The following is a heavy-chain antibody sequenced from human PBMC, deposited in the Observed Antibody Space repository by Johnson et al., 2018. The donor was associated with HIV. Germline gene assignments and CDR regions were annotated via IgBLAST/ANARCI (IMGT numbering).Heavy chain of an antibody. D-gene: IGHD1-7*01. CDR2: ISYDGSNK. CDR3: ARENYRRRDAFDV. J-gene: IGHJ3*01. V-gene: IGHV3-30*03. Sequence: QVQLVESGGGLVQPGGSLRLSCAASQFAFNRFGMHWVRQAPGKGLEWVAVISYDGSNKYYADSVKGRFTISRDNSKNTLYLQMNSRRAEDTAVYYCARENYRRRDAFDVWGQGTVVTVSS. CDR1: QFAFNRFG.